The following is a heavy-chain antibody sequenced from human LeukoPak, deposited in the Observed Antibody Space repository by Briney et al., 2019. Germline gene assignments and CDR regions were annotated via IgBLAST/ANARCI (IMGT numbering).Heavy chain of an antibody. CDR3: ARHGIAAAGTALDYYYYYMDV. J-gene: IGHJ6*03. CDR2: LYPGDSDT. D-gene: IGHD6-13*01. V-gene: IGHV5-51*01. Sequence: GESLKISCKGSGYSFTSYWIGWVRQMPGKGLEWMGILYPGDSDTRYSPSFQGQVTISADKSISTAYLQWSSLKASDTAMYYCARHGIAAAGTALDYYYYYMDVWGKGTTVTVSS. CDR1: GYSFTSYW.